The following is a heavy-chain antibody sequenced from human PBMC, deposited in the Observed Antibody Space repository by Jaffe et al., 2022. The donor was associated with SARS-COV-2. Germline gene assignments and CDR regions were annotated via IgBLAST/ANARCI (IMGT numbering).Heavy chain of an antibody. CDR2: ISAYNGNT. CDR1: GYTFTSYG. CDR3: ARDPGRAAAATRGGYYYYYGMDV. V-gene: IGHV1-18*01. J-gene: IGHJ6*02. Sequence: QVQLVQSGAEVKKPGASVKVSCKASGYTFTSYGISWVRQAPGQGLEWMGWISAYNGNTNYAQKLQGRVTMTTDTSTSTAYMELRSLRSDDTAVYYCARDPGRAAAATRGGYYYYYGMDVWGQGTTVTVSS. D-gene: IGHD6-13*01.